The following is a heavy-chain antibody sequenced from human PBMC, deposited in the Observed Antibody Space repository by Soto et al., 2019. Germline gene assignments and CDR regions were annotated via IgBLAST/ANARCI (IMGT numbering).Heavy chain of an antibody. D-gene: IGHD3-22*01. CDR3: ARGDSSGYYYDDAFDI. CDR2: INPSGGST. CDR1: GYTFTSYY. J-gene: IGHJ3*02. Sequence: QVQLVQSGAEVKKPGASVKVSCKASGYTFTSYYMHWVRQAPGQGLEWMGIINPSGGSTSYAQKFQGRVTMTRDTSTSTVYMELSSLRSEDTAVYYCARGDSSGYYYDDAFDIWGQGTMVTVSS. V-gene: IGHV1-46*01.